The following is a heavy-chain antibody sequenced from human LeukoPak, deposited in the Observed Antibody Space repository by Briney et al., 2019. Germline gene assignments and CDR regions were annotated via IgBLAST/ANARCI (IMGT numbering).Heavy chain of an antibody. D-gene: IGHD3-9*01. CDR3: ARGRLRYFDWVGGEFNGIDI. V-gene: IGHV7-4-1*02. J-gene: IGHJ3*02. CDR1: GYTFTSYA. CDR2: INTNTGNP. Sequence: GASVKVSCKASGYTFTSYAMNWVRQAPGQGLEWMGWINTNTGNPTYAQGFTGRFVFSLDTSVSTAYLQISSLKAEDTAVYYCARGRLRYFDWVGGEFNGIDIWGQGTMVTVSS.